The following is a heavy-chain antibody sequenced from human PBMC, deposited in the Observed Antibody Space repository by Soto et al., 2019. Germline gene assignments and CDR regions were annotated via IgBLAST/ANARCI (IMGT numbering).Heavy chain of an antibody. Sequence: QITLKESGPTLVKPTQTLTLTCTFSGFSLSTSGVGVGWIRQPPGKALEWLALIYWDDDKRYSPSLKSRLTITKDTSKNQVVLTMTNMDPVDTATYYCAHRLGTIAAAVSDAFDIWGQGTMVTVSS. D-gene: IGHD6-13*01. CDR2: IYWDDDK. CDR1: GFSLSTSGVG. J-gene: IGHJ3*02. CDR3: AHRLGTIAAAVSDAFDI. V-gene: IGHV2-5*02.